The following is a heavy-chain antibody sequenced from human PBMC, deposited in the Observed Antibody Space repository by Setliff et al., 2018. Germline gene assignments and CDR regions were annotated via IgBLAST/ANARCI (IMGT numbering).Heavy chain of an antibody. CDR1: GGSISSYY. CDR3: ARGRNVAARLLDS. J-gene: IGHJ4*02. CDR2: SYYSGST. Sequence: SETLSLTCTVSGGSISSYYWSWIRQPPGKGLEWIGYSYYSGSTNYNPSLKSRVTISVDTSKNQFSLKLSSVTAADTAVYYCARGRNVAARLLDSWGQGARVTVSS. V-gene: IGHV4-59*12. D-gene: IGHD6-6*01.